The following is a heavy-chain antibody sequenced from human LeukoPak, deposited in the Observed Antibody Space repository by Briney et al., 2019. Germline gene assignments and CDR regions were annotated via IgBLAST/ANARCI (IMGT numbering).Heavy chain of an antibody. D-gene: IGHD3-3*02. Sequence: GGSLRLSCAASGFTFSSYSMNWVRQAPGKGLEWVSVIYSGGSTYYADSVKGRFTISRDNSKNTLYLQMSSLRAEDTAVYYCAKAGSIRFDYWGQGTLVTVSS. V-gene: IGHV3-66*01. J-gene: IGHJ4*02. CDR2: IYSGGST. CDR3: AKAGSIRFDY. CDR1: GFTFSSYS.